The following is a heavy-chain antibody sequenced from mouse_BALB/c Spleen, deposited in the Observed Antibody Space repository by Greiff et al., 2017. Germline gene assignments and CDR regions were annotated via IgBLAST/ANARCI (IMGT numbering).Heavy chain of an antibody. V-gene: IGHV14-4*02. CDR2: IDPENGDT. D-gene: IGHD4-1*01. J-gene: IGHJ4*01. CDR3: NWGTGKNAMDY. CDR1: GFNIKDYY. Sequence: EVQLQESGAELVRSGASVKLSCTASGFNIKDYYMHWVKQRPEQGLEWIGWIDPENGDTEYAPKFQGKATMTADTSSNTAYLQLSSLTSEDTAVYYCNWGTGKNAMDYWGQGTSVTVSS.